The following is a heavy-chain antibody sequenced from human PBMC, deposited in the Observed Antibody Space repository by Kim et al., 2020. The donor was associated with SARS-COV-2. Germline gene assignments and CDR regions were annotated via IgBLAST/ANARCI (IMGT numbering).Heavy chain of an antibody. CDR2: IRSKGYGGKT. D-gene: IGHD5-12*01. J-gene: IGHJ4*02. CDR1: GFTFGDYA. CDR3: TRDRNGYNSSPFDY. Sequence: GGSLRLSCTASGFTFGDYAMSWVRQAPGKGLEWVGFIRSKGYGGKTEYAASVKGRFTISRDDSKSIAYLQMNSLKTEDTAVYYCTRDRNGYNSSPFDYWGQGTLVTVSS. V-gene: IGHV3-49*04.